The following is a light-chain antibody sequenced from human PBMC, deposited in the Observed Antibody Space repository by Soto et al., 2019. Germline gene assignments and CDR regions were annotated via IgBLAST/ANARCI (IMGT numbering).Light chain of an antibody. CDR2: GAT. CDR1: QSINTR. V-gene: IGKV3-20*01. Sequence: DIVLTQSPATLSSFPGDRVTLSCSASQSINTRLAWYQHRPGHAPILLIYGATTRATGTPDRFSGSGSGTDFTLTISRLEPEDFAVYYCQQYGSSGTFGQGTKVDIK. CDR3: QQYGSSGT. J-gene: IGKJ1*01.